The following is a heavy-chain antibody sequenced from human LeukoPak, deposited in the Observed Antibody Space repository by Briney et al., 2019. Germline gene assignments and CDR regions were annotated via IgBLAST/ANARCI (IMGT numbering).Heavy chain of an antibody. CDR3: AHRPGMGAHRFDV. D-gene: IGHD1-26*01. Sequence: ASGPTLVKPTETLTLTCTLSGFSLTTSRVGVGWMRQSPGKALQWLTLIYWDDDTRYRPSLRGRLAVTKDASKNQVLLTMTNVDPADTGTYYCAHRPGMGAHRFDVWGQGILVTVFS. V-gene: IGHV2-5*02. J-gene: IGHJ4*02. CDR1: GFSLTTSRVG. CDR2: IYWDDDT.